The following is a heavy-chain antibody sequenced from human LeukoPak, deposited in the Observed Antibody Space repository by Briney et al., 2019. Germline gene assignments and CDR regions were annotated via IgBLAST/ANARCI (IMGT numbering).Heavy chain of an antibody. CDR1: GFTFSGYW. J-gene: IGHJ1*01. CDR3: ATATSLDYGDYFFHH. Sequence: GGSLRLSCAASGFTFSGYWMSWVRQAPGKGLEWVANIKQDGSEKYYVDSVKGRFTISRDNAKNSLFLQMNSLRVEDTAVYYCATATSLDYGDYFFHHWGQGTLVTVSS. D-gene: IGHD4-17*01. V-gene: IGHV3-7*02. CDR2: IKQDGSEK.